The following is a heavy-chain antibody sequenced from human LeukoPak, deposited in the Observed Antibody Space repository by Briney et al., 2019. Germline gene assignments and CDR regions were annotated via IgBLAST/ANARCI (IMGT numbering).Heavy chain of an antibody. Sequence: PGGSLRLSCAASGFTFSSYSMNWVRQAPGKGLEWVAFIRYDGSNKYYADSVKGRFTISRDNSKNTLYLQMNSLRAEDTAVYYCAKAKETTVVTPDYWGQGTLVTVSS. J-gene: IGHJ4*02. V-gene: IGHV3-30*02. CDR3: AKAKETTVVTPDY. CDR1: GFTFSSYS. CDR2: IRYDGSNK. D-gene: IGHD4-23*01.